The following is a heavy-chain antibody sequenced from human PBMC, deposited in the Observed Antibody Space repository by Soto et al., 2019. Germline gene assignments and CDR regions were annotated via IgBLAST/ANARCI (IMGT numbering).Heavy chain of an antibody. CDR3: AREEWFGQTPFDY. J-gene: IGHJ4*02. Sequence: QVQLVQSGAEVKKSEASVKVSCKASGFTLNDFGVSWVRQAPGQGLEWMGWISGYDNNTNFAQKYEGRVTMTIDSSTSTAYMELRNLRSDDTAMYYCAREEWFGQTPFDYWGQGTLVTVSS. V-gene: IGHV1-18*01. D-gene: IGHD3-10*01. CDR2: ISGYDNNT. CDR1: GFTLNDFG.